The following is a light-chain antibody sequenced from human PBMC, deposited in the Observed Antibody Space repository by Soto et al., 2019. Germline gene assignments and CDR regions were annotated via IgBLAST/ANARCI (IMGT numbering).Light chain of an antibody. Sequence: QSVLTQPPSVSAAPGQKVTISCSGRSSNIGGNSVSWYQQLPGTAPKLLIYDDNKRPSRIPDRFSVYKSATSATLGIPGCKTGHEADYYCGSWDSSLSAYVFGTGTKATVL. V-gene: IGLV1-51*01. CDR1: SSNIGGNS. CDR2: DDN. CDR3: GSWDSSLSAYV. J-gene: IGLJ1*01.